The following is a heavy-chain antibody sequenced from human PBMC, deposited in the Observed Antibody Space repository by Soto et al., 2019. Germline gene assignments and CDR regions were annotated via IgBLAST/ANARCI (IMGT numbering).Heavy chain of an antibody. J-gene: IGHJ6*02. CDR1: GGSISSGPYS. V-gene: IGHV4-39*01. Sequence: SETLSLTCSVSGGSISSGPYSWGWIRQPPGKGLEWIGTFHYSGRTYYSPSLESRVTTSVDTSKNQFSLKVSSVTAADTAVFYCARLAGYCSGTSCYGYYGMDVWGQGTTVT. CDR3: ARLAGYCSGTSCYGYYGMDV. D-gene: IGHD2-2*01. CDR2: FHYSGRT.